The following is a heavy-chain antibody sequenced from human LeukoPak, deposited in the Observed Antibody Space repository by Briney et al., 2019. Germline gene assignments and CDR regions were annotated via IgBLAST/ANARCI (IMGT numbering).Heavy chain of an antibody. V-gene: IGHV3-7*05. CDR2: IKQDGSEK. D-gene: IGHD5-24*01. CDR3: ARASDPWLQLT. J-gene: IGHJ5*02. CDR1: GFTFSNYW. Sequence: GGSPRLSCAASGFTFSNYWMIWVCQAPGKGLEWVGNIKQDGSEKRYADSVRGRFSISRDNAQTSLYLQMNSLRAEDTAVYYCARASDPWLQLTWGQGTLVTVSS.